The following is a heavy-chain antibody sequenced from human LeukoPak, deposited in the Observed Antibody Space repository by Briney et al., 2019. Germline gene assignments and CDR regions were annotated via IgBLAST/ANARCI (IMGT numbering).Heavy chain of an antibody. CDR1: RFTFSSYA. J-gene: IGHJ4*02. CDR2: ISGSGGST. Sequence: QPGGSLRLSCAASRFTFSSYAMSWVRQAPGKGLEWVSAISGSGGSTYYADSVKGRFTISRDNSKNTLYLQMNSLRAEDTALYYCARGALVSPLYGLDYWGQGTLVTVSS. D-gene: IGHD2-8*01. V-gene: IGHV3-23*01. CDR3: ARGALVSPLYGLDY.